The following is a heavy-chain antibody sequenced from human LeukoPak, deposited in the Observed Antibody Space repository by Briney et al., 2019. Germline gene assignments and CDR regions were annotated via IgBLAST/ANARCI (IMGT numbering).Heavy chain of an antibody. D-gene: IGHD3-10*01. CDR1: GGPFSGYF. CDR2: IHNSGTT. Sequence: SESLSLTCAVSGGPFSGYFWSWIRQPPGKGLEWIGEIHNSGTTNYNPSLDSRVTISEDTSKNQIYLNLRSVTAADTAVYYCARRYYYNLGSFPFDFWGQGTLVTVSS. CDR3: ARRYYYNLGSFPFDF. V-gene: IGHV4-34*01. J-gene: IGHJ4*02.